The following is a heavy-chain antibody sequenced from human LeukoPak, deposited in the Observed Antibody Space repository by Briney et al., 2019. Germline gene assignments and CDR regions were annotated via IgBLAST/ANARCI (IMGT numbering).Heavy chain of an antibody. V-gene: IGHV4-59*08. D-gene: IGHD6-19*01. CDR2: IYYSGST. CDR1: GGSISSYY. Sequence: SETLSLTCTVSGGSISSYYWSWIRQPPGKGLEWIGYIYYSGSTSYNPSLKSRVTISVDTSKNQFSLKLSSVTAADTAVYYCARAEAVVRSYYYYMDVWGKGTTVTISS. CDR3: ARAEAVVRSYYYYMDV. J-gene: IGHJ6*03.